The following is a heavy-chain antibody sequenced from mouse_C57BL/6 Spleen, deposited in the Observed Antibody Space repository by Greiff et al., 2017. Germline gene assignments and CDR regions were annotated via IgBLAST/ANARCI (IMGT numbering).Heavy chain of an antibody. V-gene: IGHV5-17*01. Sequence: EVKLQESGGGLVKPGGSLKLSCAASGFTFSDYGMHWVRQAPEKGLEWVAYISSGSSTIYYADTVKGRFTISRDNAKNTLFRQMTSLWSEGTAMYYCAIYDPAWFAYWGKGTLVTVSA. J-gene: IGHJ3*01. CDR1: GFTFSDYG. CDR2: ISSGSSTI. CDR3: AIYDPAWFAY. D-gene: IGHD1-1*01.